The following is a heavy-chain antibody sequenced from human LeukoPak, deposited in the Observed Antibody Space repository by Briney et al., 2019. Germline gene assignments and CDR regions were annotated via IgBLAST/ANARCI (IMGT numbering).Heavy chain of an antibody. Sequence: GGSLRLSCAASGFTISNYAMSWVRQTPGKGLEWVSAISGSGGSGGSTYYADSVKGRFTISRDNTKNSLYLQLNSLRAEDTAVYYCAKAGAVVVVAAKYFDYWGQGTLVTVSS. V-gene: IGHV3-23*01. CDR2: ISGSGGSGGST. CDR3: AKAGAVVVVAAKYFDY. CDR1: GFTISNYA. J-gene: IGHJ4*02. D-gene: IGHD2-15*01.